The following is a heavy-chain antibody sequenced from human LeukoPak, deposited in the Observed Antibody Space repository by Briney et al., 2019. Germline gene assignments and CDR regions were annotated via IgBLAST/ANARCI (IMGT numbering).Heavy chain of an antibody. CDR3: ARGKEKWLDHFDY. D-gene: IGHD6-19*01. CDR1: GFNFTNYN. CDR2: ISTTSSTI. Sequence: GGSLRLSCAASGFNFTNYNMNWVRQAPGKGLEWVSYISTTSSTIYYADSVKGRFTMSRDNAKSSLYLQMDSLRDEDTAVYYCARGKEKWLDHFDYWGQGSLVTVSS. J-gene: IGHJ4*02. V-gene: IGHV3-48*02.